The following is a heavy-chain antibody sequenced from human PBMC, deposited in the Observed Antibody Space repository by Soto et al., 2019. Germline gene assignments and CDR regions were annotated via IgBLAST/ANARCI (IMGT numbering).Heavy chain of an antibody. J-gene: IGHJ6*02. CDR1: GFTFSSYA. CDR2: ISYDGSNK. CDR3: ARDRVMSSGWTPPSGMDV. V-gene: IGHV3-30-3*01. D-gene: IGHD6-19*01. Sequence: PVGSLRLSCAASGFTFSSYAMHWVRQAPGKGLEWVAVISYDGSNKYYADSVKGRFTISRDNSKNTLYLQMNSLRAEDTAVYYCARDRVMSSGWTPPSGMDVWGQGTTVTVSS.